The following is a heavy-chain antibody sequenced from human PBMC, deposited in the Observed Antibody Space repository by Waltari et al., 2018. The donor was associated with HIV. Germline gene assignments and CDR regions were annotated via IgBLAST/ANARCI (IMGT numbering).Heavy chain of an antibody. CDR3: AKQRSHGDRYFDL. V-gene: IGHV3-23*01. CDR1: GGTSA. CDR2: ISGGGGAV. D-gene: IGHD3-10*01. Sequence: EVQLLESGGDLVQPGGSLRLSCVVSGGTSAMNWVRQAPGKGLDWVSAISGGGGAVYYADSVRGRFTMSRDNSENTVYLHMNSLRVEDTAVYYCAKQRSHGDRYFDLWGRGTLVTVSS. J-gene: IGHJ2*01.